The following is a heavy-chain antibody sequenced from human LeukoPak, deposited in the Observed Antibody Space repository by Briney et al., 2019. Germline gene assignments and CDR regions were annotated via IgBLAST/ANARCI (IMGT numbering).Heavy chain of an antibody. D-gene: IGHD2-2*01. J-gene: IGHJ4*02. CDR1: GFTFSSYA. CDR2: ISGSGGST. CDR3: AKDCSSTSCYSPKY. V-gene: IGHV3-23*01. Sequence: ASVKVSCKASGFTFSSYAMSWVRQAPGKGLEWVSAISGSGGSTYYADSVKGRFTISRDNSKNTLYLQMNSLRAEDTAVYYCAKDCSSTSCYSPKYWGQGTLVTVSS.